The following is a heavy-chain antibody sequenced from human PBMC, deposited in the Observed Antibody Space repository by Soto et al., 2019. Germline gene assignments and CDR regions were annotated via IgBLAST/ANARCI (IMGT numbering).Heavy chain of an antibody. V-gene: IGHV3-33*01. D-gene: IGHD2-2*01. CDR3: AREGCSSTSCYGENWVAP. J-gene: IGHJ5*02. CDR1: GFTFSSYG. Sequence: QVQLVESGGGVVQPGRSLRLSCAASGFTFSSYGMHWVRQAPGKGLEWVAVIWYDGSNKYYADSVKGRFTISRDNSKNTLYLQMNSLRAEDTAVYYCAREGCSSTSCYGENWVAPWGQGTLVTVSS. CDR2: IWYDGSNK.